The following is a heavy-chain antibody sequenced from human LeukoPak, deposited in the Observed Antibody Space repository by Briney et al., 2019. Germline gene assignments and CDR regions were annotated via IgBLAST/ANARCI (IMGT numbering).Heavy chain of an antibody. V-gene: IGHV3-23*01. CDR3: AKVRGDHLHLLDDFDY. J-gene: IGHJ4*02. CDR2: ITGIGKGA. Sequence: PARSLRLSCTASGFTFSSRAMTWVRQAAGKGLQWVSSITGIGKGAYYADSVKGRVTISRDNSNNTLFLQMDSLRAEDTAMYYCAKVRGDHLHLLDDFDYWGPGTLVPVSS. D-gene: IGHD2-21*02. CDR1: GFTFSSRA.